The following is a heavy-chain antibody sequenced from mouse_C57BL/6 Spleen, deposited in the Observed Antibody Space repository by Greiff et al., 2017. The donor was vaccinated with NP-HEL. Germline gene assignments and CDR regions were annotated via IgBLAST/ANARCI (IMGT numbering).Heavy chain of an antibody. CDR2: INPSNGGT. D-gene: IGHD1-1*01. J-gene: IGHJ2*01. Sequence: QVQLQQSGAELVKPGASVKLSCKASGYTFTEYTIHWVKQRSGQGLEWIGNINPSNGGTNYNEKFKSKATLTVDKSSSTAYMQLSSLTSEDSAVYYCARRDYYGSTSIFDYWGQGTTLTVSS. V-gene: IGHV1-53*01. CDR3: ARRDYYGSTSIFDY. CDR1: GYTFTEYT.